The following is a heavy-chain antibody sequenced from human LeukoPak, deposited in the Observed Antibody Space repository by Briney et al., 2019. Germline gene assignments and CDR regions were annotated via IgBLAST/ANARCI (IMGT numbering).Heavy chain of an antibody. CDR2: FNPEDGET. CDR1: GYTLTELS. J-gene: IGHJ5*02. V-gene: IGHV1-24*01. Sequence: GASVKVSCKVSGYTLTELSMHWGGQAPGKGLEWMGGFNPEDGETIYAQKFQGRVTMTEDTSTDTAYMELSSLRSEDTAVYYCATRREVQGVYQGYWFDPWGQGTLVTVSS. CDR3: ATRREVQGVYQGYWFDP. D-gene: IGHD3-10*01.